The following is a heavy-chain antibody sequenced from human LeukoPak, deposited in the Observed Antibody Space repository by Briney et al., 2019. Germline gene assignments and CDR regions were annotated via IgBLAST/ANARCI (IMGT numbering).Heavy chain of an antibody. V-gene: IGHV3-64D*08. J-gene: IGHJ3*02. CDR3: VKDAYQYCGTTSCYAAFDI. Sequence: PGGSLRLSCAASGLTFSDHYMDWVRQAPGKGLEYVSAISSNGGSTYYADSVKGRFAISRDNSKNTVYLQMSSLRVEDTAVYYCVKDAYQYCGTTSCYAAFDIRGQGTMVTVSS. CDR1: GLTFSDHY. CDR2: ISSNGGST. D-gene: IGHD2-2*01.